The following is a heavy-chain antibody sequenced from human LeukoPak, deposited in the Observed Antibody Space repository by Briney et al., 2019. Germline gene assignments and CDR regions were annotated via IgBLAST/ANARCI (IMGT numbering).Heavy chain of an antibody. V-gene: IGHV1-2*02. Sequence: ASVKVSCKASGYTFTGYYLHWVRQAPGQGLEWMGWINPNSGDTNYGQKFQGRATMTRDTSISTVYMELSRLRSDDTAVYYCARDRLRLGYERTNWFDPWGQGALVTVSS. CDR1: GYTFTGYY. CDR2: INPNSGDT. J-gene: IGHJ5*02. CDR3: ARDRLRLGYERTNWFDP. D-gene: IGHD2-15*01.